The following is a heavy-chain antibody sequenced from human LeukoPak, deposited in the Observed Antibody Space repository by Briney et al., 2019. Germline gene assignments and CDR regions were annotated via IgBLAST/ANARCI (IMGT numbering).Heavy chain of an antibody. V-gene: IGHV1-46*01. D-gene: IGHD1-26*01. CDR1: GYTFTSYY. CDR3: ARDGGVGATRAEYYGMDV. Sequence: GSVKVSCKASGYTFTSYYMHWVRQAPGQGLEWMGIINPSGGSTSYAQKFQGRVTMTRDTSTSTVYMELSSLRSDDTAVYYCARDGGVGATRAEYYGMDVWGQGTTVTVSS. J-gene: IGHJ6*02. CDR2: INPSGGST.